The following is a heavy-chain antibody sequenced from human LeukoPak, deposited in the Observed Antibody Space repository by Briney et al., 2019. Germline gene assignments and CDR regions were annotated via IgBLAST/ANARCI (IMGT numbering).Heavy chain of an antibody. D-gene: IGHD4-17*01. Sequence: SETLSLTCTVSGGSISSYYWSWIRQPPGKGLEWIGYIYYSGSTNYNPSLKSRVTISVDTSKNQFSLKLSSVTDADTAVYYCARDIGYGDYVSFGYWGQGTLVTVSS. CDR1: GGSISSYY. CDR3: ARDIGYGDYVSFGY. V-gene: IGHV4-59*01. J-gene: IGHJ4*02. CDR2: IYYSGST.